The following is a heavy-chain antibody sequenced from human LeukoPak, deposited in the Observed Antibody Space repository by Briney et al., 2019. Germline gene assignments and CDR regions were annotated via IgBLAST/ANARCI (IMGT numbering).Heavy chain of an antibody. D-gene: IGHD3-22*01. J-gene: IGHJ4*02. CDR3: ARDHTYYYDSSGYYAFDY. Sequence: SETLSLTCAVYGGSFSGYYWSWIRQPPGKGLEWIGEINHSGSTNYNPSLKSRVTISVDTSKNQFSLKLSSVTAADTAVYYCARDHTYYYDSSGYYAFDYWGQGTLVTVSS. CDR2: INHSGST. V-gene: IGHV4-34*01. CDR1: GGSFSGYY.